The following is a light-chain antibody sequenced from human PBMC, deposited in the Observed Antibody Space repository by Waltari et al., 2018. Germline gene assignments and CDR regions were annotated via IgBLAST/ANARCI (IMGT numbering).Light chain of an antibody. J-gene: IGKJ2*01. CDR2: GAS. V-gene: IGKV3-15*01. CDR1: QSVGSN. CDR3: QQYNNWPHT. Sequence: EIVMTQSPATLSVSPGERATLSCRASQSVGSNLALYQQKPGQAPRLLIYGASTRATGVPARFSGSGSGTEFTLTISSMPSEDFADYYCQQYNNWPHTFGQGTKLEIK.